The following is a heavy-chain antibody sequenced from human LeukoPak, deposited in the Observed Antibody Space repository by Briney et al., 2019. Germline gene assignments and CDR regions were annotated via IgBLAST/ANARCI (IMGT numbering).Heavy chain of an antibody. Sequence: ASVTVSFKASGYTFTVYYMHWVRQAPGQGLEWMGWINPNSGGTNYAQKFQGRVTMTRDTSISTAYMELSRLRSDDTAVYYCARDLRAWLQSFGSFIWGQGTLVTVSS. CDR3: ARDLRAWLQSFGSFI. D-gene: IGHD5-24*01. CDR2: INPNSGGT. CDR1: GYTFTVYY. V-gene: IGHV1-2*02. J-gene: IGHJ4*02.